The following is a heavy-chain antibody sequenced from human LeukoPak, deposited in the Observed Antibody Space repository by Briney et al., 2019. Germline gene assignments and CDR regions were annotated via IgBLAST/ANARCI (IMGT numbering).Heavy chain of an antibody. CDR2: ISSSSSYI. D-gene: IGHD1-26*01. Sequence: GGSLRLSCAASGFTFSSYSMNWVRQAPGKGLEWVSSISSSSSYIYYADSVKGRFTISRDNAKNSLYLQMNSLRAEDTAVYYCARLGVGGSYSGIYYFNYWGQGTLVTVSS. J-gene: IGHJ4*02. CDR1: GFTFSSYS. CDR3: ARLGVGGSYSGIYYFNY. V-gene: IGHV3-21*01.